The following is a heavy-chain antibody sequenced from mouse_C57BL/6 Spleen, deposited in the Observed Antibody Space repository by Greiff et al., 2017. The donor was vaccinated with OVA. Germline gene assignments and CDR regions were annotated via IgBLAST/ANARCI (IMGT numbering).Heavy chain of an antibody. Sequence: VQLQQSGAELVKPGASVKLSCTASGFNIKDYYMHWVKQRTEQGLEWIGRIDPEDGETKSAPKFPGKATITADTSSNTTYLQLSSLTSEDTAVDYCARGTPGGGDFDYWGQGTTLTVSS. CDR3: ARGTPGGGDFDY. J-gene: IGHJ2*01. CDR2: IDPEDGET. D-gene: IGHD3-3*01. V-gene: IGHV14-2*01. CDR1: GFNIKDYY.